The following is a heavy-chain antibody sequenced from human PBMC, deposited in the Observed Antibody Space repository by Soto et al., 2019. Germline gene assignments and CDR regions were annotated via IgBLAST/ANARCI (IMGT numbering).Heavy chain of an antibody. CDR1: DASIRGYY. D-gene: IGHD4-4*01. J-gene: IGHJ4*02. CDR3: ARGASNWQYFDY. CDR2: FHYSGIS. Sequence: SETLSLTCAVSDASIRGYYWSWIRQPPGKGLEWIGYFHYSGISNYNSSLKSRVTMSLDTSKNQFSLKLSSVSAADTAIYYCARGASNWQYFDYWGQGALVNVSS. V-gene: IGHV4-59*01.